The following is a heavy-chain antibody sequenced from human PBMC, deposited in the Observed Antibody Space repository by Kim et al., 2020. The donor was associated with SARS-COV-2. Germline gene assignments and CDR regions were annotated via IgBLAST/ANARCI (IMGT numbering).Heavy chain of an antibody. CDR2: IYYSGST. CDR1: GGSISSYY. V-gene: IGHV4-59*01. Sequence: SETLSLTCTVSGGSISSYYWSWIRQPPGKGLEWIGYIYYSGSTNYNPSLKSRVTISVDTSKNQFSLKLSSVTAADTAVYYCARESCSGGSCYDYWGQGTLVTVSS. D-gene: IGHD2-15*01. J-gene: IGHJ4*02. CDR3: ARESCSGGSCYDY.